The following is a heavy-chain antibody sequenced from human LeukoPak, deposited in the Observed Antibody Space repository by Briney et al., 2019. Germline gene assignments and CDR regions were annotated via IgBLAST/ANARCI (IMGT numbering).Heavy chain of an antibody. CDR3: ARARGPSYDCSKGNAFDI. CDR2: ISAYNGNT. CDR1: GYTFTSYG. J-gene: IGHJ3*02. V-gene: IGHV1-18*01. D-gene: IGHD4-11*01. Sequence: ASVEVSCKASGYTFTSYGISWVRQAPGQGLEWMGWISAYNGNTNYAQKLQGRVTMTTDTSTSTAYMELRSLRSDDTAVYYCARARGPSYDCSKGNAFDIWGQGTMVTVSS.